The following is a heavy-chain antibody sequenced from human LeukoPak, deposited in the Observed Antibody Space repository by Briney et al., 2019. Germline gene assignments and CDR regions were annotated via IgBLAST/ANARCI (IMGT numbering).Heavy chain of an antibody. D-gene: IGHD3-16*01. J-gene: IGHJ4*02. V-gene: IGHV3-21*04. CDR3: ARPHSRKGVWGSYWEY. Sequence: PGGSLRLSCAASGFTFSSYSMNWVRQAPGKGLEWVSSISSSSSYIYYADSVKGRFTISRDNSKNTLYLQMNSLRAEDTAVYYCARPHSRKGVWGSYWEYWGQGTLVTVSS. CDR2: ISSSSSYI. CDR1: GFTFSSYS.